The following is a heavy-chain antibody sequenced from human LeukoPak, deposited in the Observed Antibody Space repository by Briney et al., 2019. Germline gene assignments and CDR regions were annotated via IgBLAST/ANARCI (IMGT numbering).Heavy chain of an antibody. CDR1: GGSISSYY. CDR3: ARHVFPNSSGWYSGIGGFDY. Sequence: PSETLCLTCTVSGGSISSYYWSWIRQPPGKGLEWIGYIYYSGSTNYNPSLKSRVTISVDTSKNQFSLKLSSVTAADTAVYYCARHVFPNSSGWYSGIGGFDYWGQGTLVTVSS. J-gene: IGHJ4*02. V-gene: IGHV4-59*08. CDR2: IYYSGST. D-gene: IGHD6-19*01.